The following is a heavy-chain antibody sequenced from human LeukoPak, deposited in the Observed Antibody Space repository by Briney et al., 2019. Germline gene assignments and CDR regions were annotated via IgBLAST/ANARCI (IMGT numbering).Heavy chain of an antibody. D-gene: IGHD2-15*01. J-gene: IGHJ4*02. V-gene: IGHV3-53*01. Sequence: GGSLRLSCAASEFYWMHWVRQAPGKGLGWVSVIYSGGTTYYADSVKGRFTISRDNSKNTLYLQMNSLRAEDTAVYYCARPYCSGGSCSRGLEYWGQGTLVTVSS. CDR1: EFYW. CDR3: ARPYCSGGSCSRGLEY. CDR2: IYSGGTT.